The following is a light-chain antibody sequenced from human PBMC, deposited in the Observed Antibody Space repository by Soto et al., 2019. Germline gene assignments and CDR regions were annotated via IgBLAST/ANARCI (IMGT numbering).Light chain of an antibody. V-gene: IGLV2-14*01. Sequence: QPALTQPASLSGAPGQSITISCTGNSSDVGGYNYVSWYQQHPGKAPKLMIYDVSDRPSGVSNRFSGSKAGNTASLTISGLQSEDEADYFCSSYTSSRTPYVFGTGTKVTVL. CDR1: SSDVGGYNY. CDR2: DVS. CDR3: SSYTSSRTPYV. J-gene: IGLJ1*01.